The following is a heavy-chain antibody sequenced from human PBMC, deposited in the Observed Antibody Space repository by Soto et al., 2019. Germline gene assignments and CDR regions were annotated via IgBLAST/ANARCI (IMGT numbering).Heavy chain of an antibody. CDR2: ISGSGGST. V-gene: IGHV3-23*01. J-gene: IGHJ4*02. CDR1: GFTFSSYA. D-gene: IGHD3-22*01. Sequence: EVQLLESGGGLVQPGGSLRLSCAASGFTFSSYAMSWVRQAPGKGLEWVSAISGSGGSTYYADSVKGRFTISRDNPKNPLYLQINSLRAEDTAEYYCAKVRAYYDSSCDCGQGTLVTVSS. CDR3: AKVRAYYDSSCD.